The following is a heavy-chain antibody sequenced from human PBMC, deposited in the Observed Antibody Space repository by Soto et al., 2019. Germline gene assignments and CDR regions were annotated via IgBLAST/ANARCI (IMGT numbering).Heavy chain of an antibody. Sequence: GVSLRLSCAASGFTFSSYSMNWVRQAPGKGLEWVSYISSSSSTIYYADSVKGRFTISRDNAKNSLYLQMNSLRDEDTAVYYCARSLKNGSGSYHFTSYYYYGMDVWGQGTTVTVSS. CDR3: ARSLKNGSGSYHFTSYYYYGMDV. V-gene: IGHV3-48*02. J-gene: IGHJ6*02. D-gene: IGHD3-10*01. CDR2: ISSSSSTI. CDR1: GFTFSSYS.